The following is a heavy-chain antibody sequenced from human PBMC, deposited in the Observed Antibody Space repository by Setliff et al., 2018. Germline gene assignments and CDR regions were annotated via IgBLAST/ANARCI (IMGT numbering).Heavy chain of an antibody. CDR3: AREYYDSSGFSYGMDV. CDR1: GFTFSSYA. CDR2: ISYEGIDK. J-gene: IGHJ6*02. D-gene: IGHD3-22*01. V-gene: IGHV3-30*04. Sequence: GGSLRLSCAASGFTFSSYALHWVRQAPGKGLEWVTLISYEGIDKYYADSVKGRFTVSRDNSKNTLYLQMNSLRAEDTAVYYCAREYYDSSGFSYGMDVWGQGTTVTVSS.